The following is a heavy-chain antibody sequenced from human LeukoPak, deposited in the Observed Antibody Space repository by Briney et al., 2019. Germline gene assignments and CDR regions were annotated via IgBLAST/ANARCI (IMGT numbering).Heavy chain of an antibody. CDR3: AREPARGPTGTLDY. V-gene: IGHV1-46*01. CDR1: GGTFTSYY. D-gene: IGHD1-1*01. CDR2: INPSGGST. Sequence: ASVKVSCKASGGTFTSYYMHWVRQAPGQGLEWMGVINPSGGSTSYAQKFQGRVTMTRDMSTSTVYMELSSLRSEDTAVYYCAREPARGPTGTLDYWGQGTLVTVSS. J-gene: IGHJ4*02.